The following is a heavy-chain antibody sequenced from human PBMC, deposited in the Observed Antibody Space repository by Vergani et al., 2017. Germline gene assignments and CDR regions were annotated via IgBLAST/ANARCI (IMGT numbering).Heavy chain of an antibody. V-gene: IGHV1-69*02. CDR2: IIPILGIA. Sequence: QVQLVQSGAEVKKPGSSVKVSCKASGGTFSSYNISWVRQAPGQGLEWMGRIIPILGIANYAQKFKGRVTITAYKSTSTAYMELSSLRSEDTAVYYCASEYCGGDCYSPMYGMDVWGQGTTVTVSS. CDR3: ASEYCGGDCYSPMYGMDV. CDR1: GGTFSSYN. J-gene: IGHJ6*02. D-gene: IGHD2-21*02.